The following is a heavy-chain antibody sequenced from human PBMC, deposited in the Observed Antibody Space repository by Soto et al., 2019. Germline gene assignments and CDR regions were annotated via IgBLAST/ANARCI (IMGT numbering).Heavy chain of an antibody. J-gene: IGHJ6*02. CDR3: ARDRFYSGLDV. Sequence: LSLTCTVSGGSISSFYWGWIRQPPGKGLEWIGHISYSGSTNYNPSLKSRITISVDTSKNQFSLKLSSVTAADTAVYYCARDRFYSGLDVWGQGTTVTVSS. V-gene: IGHV4-59*01. CDR2: ISYSGST. CDR1: GGSISSFY.